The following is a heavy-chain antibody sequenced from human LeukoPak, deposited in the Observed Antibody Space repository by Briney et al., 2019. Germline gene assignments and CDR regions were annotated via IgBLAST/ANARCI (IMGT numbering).Heavy chain of an antibody. CDR1: GYTFTGCF. Sequence: ASVKVSCKASGYTFTGCFIHWVRQAAGQGFEWMGWINPNSGDTNTKYAQKFQGRVTMTRDTSISTAYMELSRLRSDDTAVYYCASAVGATSWFDPWGQGTLVTVSS. V-gene: IGHV1-2*02. CDR3: ASAVGATSWFDP. D-gene: IGHD1-26*01. CDR2: INPNSGDT. J-gene: IGHJ5*02.